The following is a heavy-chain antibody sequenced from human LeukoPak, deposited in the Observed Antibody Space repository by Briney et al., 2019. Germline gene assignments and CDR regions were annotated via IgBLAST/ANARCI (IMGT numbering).Heavy chain of an antibody. D-gene: IGHD3-10*01. Sequence: SETLSLTCTVSGGSISTSNYYWGWIRQPPGKGLEWIGNISYSGSTYSPSLRSRVTISLDTSRNQFSLKLNSVTAADTAVYYCAKSNGYGLVDIWGQGTMVTVSS. J-gene: IGHJ3*02. CDR2: ISYSGST. CDR3: AKSNGYGLVDI. V-gene: IGHV4-39*07. CDR1: GGSISTSNYY.